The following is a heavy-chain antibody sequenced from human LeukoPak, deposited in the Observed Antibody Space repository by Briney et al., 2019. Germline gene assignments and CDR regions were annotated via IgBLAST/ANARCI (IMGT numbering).Heavy chain of an antibody. J-gene: IGHJ4*02. CDR3: AKVLLWFGEFSHFDY. V-gene: IGHV3-30*02. CDR1: GFTFSSYG. CDR2: IRYDGSDK. Sequence: GGSLRLSCAASGFTFSSYGMHWVRQAPGKGLEWVAFIRYDGSDKYYADSVKGRFTISRDNSKNTLYLQMNSLRAEDTAVYYCAKVLLWFGEFSHFDYWGQGTLVTVSS. D-gene: IGHD3-10*01.